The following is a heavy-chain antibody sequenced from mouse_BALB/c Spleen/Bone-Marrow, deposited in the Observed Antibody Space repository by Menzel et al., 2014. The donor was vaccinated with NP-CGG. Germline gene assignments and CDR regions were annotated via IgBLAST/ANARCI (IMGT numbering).Heavy chain of an antibody. D-gene: IGHD1-1*01. Sequence: EVQLQQSGGGLVQPGGSLKLSCAASGFDFSRYWMSWVRQAPGKGLEWIGEINPDSSTINYTPSPKDKFIISRDNAKNTLYLQMSKVRSEDTALYYCARCYYYGNYFDYWGQGTTLTVSS. CDR2: INPDSSTI. CDR3: ARCYYYGNYFDY. J-gene: IGHJ2*01. V-gene: IGHV4-1*02. CDR1: GFDFSRYW.